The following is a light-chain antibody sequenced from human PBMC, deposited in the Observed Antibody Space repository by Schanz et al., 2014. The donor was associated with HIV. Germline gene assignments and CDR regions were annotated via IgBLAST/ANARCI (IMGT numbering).Light chain of an antibody. CDR1: QSISSY. Sequence: DIQMTQSPSSLSASVGDRVTITCRASQSISSYLNWYQQKPGKAPKLLIYAASSLQSGVPSRFSGSGYGTEFTLTISSLQPEDFATYYCLQYNSYPFTFGQGTRLEIK. CDR3: LQYNSYPFT. CDR2: AAS. J-gene: IGKJ2*01. V-gene: IGKV1-17*01.